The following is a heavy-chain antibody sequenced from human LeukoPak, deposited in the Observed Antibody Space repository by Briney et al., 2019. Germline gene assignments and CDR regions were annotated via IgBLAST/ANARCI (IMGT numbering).Heavy chain of an antibody. Sequence: ASVKVSCKASGYTFTGYYMHWVRQAPGQGLEWMGWINPNSGGTNYAQKFQGRVTTTRDTSISTAYMELSRLRSDDTAVYYCARASTRITMVRGVLGYWGQGTLVTVSS. J-gene: IGHJ4*02. CDR1: GYTFTGYY. D-gene: IGHD3-10*01. V-gene: IGHV1-2*02. CDR2: INPNSGGT. CDR3: ARASTRITMVRGVLGY.